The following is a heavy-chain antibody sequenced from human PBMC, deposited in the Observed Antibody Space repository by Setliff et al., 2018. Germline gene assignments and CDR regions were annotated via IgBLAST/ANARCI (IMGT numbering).Heavy chain of an antibody. Sequence: PGGSLRLSCAASGFTFSSYSLNWVRQAPGKGLEWVSSISSSSSYIYYADSVQGRFTISRDNAKNSLYLQMNSLRAGETAVYYCARAADSYGPPRSYMDVWGKGTTVTVSS. CDR2: ISSSSSYI. D-gene: IGHD5-18*01. V-gene: IGHV3-21*01. J-gene: IGHJ6*03. CDR3: ARAADSYGPPRSYMDV. CDR1: GFTFSSYS.